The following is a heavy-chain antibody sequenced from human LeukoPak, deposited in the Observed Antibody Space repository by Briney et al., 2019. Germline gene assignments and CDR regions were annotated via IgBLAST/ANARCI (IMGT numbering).Heavy chain of an antibody. D-gene: IGHD4-17*01. CDR3: ARGRGDYGGYYFDY. CDR2: MNPNSGNT. Sequence: ASVKVSCKASGYTFTSYDINWVRQATGQGLEWMGWMNPNSGNTGYAQKFQGRVTMTRNTSISTAYMELNSLRSEDTAVYYCARGRGDYGGYYFDYWGQGTLVTVSS. V-gene: IGHV1-8*01. J-gene: IGHJ4*02. CDR1: GYTFTSYD.